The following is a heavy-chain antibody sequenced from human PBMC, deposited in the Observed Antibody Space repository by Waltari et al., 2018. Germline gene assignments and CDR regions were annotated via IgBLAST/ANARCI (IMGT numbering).Heavy chain of an antibody. V-gene: IGHV1-69*12. J-gene: IGHJ5*02. D-gene: IGHD1-1*01. CDR2: IIPIFGTP. Sequence: QVQLVQSGAEVKKPGSSVKVSFRASAGTFGRFALSWVRQAPGQGLEWMGGIIPIFGTPNYAQRFQGRLTITADERTSTVFMELTSLTSDDTAIYFCARREIGGPLDPWGQGTLVTVSS. CDR3: ARREIGGPLDP. CDR1: AGTFGRFA.